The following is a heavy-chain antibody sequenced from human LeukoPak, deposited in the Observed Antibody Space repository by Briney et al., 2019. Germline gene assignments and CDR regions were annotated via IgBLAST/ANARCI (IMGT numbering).Heavy chain of an antibody. CDR1: GGSVSSGSYY. D-gene: IGHD1-7*01. Sequence: SETLSLTCTVSGGSVSSGSYYWSWIRQPPGKGLEWIGYIYYSGSTNYNPSLKSRATISVDMSKNQFSLRLSSVTTADTAVYYCARVPGGGTAANWGQGTMVTVSS. V-gene: IGHV4-61*01. J-gene: IGHJ3*01. CDR2: IYYSGST. CDR3: ARVPGGGTAAN.